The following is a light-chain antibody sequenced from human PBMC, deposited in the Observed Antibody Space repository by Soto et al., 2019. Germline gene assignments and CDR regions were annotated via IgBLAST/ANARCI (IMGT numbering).Light chain of an antibody. V-gene: IGLV1-40*01. Sequence: VLTQPPSVSGAPGQRVTISCTGSSSNIGAGYDVHWCQQLPGTAPKLLIYGNSNRPSGVPDRFSGSKSGTSASLAITGLQAEDEADYYCQSYDSSVSGYVFGTGTKVTVL. CDR2: GNS. CDR1: SSNIGAGYD. J-gene: IGLJ1*01. CDR3: QSYDSSVSGYV.